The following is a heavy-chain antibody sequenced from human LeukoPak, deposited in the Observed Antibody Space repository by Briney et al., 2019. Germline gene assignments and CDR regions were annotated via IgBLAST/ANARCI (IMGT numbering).Heavy chain of an antibody. V-gene: IGHV6-1*01. J-gene: IGHJ5*02. CDR2: TYYRSKWYN. CDR1: RDSVSSNSAA. CDR3: ASSRHTTYCSSTSCYESRVPNWFDP. D-gene: IGHD2-2*01. Sequence: SQTLSLTCAISRDSVSSNSAAWNWIRQSPSRGLEWLGRTYYRSKWYNDYAVSVKSRITISPDTSKNQSSLQLNSVTPEDTAVYYCASSRHTTYCSSTSCYESRVPNWFDPWGQGTLVTVSS.